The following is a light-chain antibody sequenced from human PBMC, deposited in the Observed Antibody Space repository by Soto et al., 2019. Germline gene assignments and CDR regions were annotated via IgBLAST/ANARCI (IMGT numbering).Light chain of an antibody. Sequence: DIAMTQSPSTLSASVGDRVTITCRATQSLNIWLAWYQQKPGKAPKLLISKATSLESGVPSRFSGSGSGTEFSLTISSLQPDDFAAYYCQQYKAYSYSFGQGTKLE. CDR2: KAT. V-gene: IGKV1-5*03. J-gene: IGKJ2*03. CDR3: QQYKAYSYS. CDR1: QSLNIW.